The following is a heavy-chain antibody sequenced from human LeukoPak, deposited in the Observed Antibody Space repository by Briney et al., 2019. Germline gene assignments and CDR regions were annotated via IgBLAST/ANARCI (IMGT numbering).Heavy chain of an antibody. V-gene: IGHV4-34*01. Sequence: SETLSLTCAVYGGSFSGYYWSWICQPPGKGLEWIGEINHSGSTNYNPSLKSRVTISVDTSKNQFSLKLSSVTAADTAVYYCARGTPILTGYSSYFDYWGQGTLVTVSS. CDR2: INHSGST. CDR3: ARGTPILTGYSSYFDY. D-gene: IGHD3-9*01. J-gene: IGHJ4*02. CDR1: GGSFSGYY.